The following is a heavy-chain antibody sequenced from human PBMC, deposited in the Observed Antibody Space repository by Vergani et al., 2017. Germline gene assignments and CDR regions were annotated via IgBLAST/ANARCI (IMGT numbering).Heavy chain of an antibody. CDR3: ARVITYYYDSSGYDVPYYYYGMDV. V-gene: IGHV4-34*01. CDR1: VGSFSGYY. CDR2: INHCGST. J-gene: IGHJ6*02. Sequence: QVQLQQWGAGLLKPSETLSLTCAVYVGSFSGYYWRWIRQPPGKGLEWIGEINHCGSTNYNPTLKSRVTISVDTSKNQFSLKLSSVTAADTAVYYCARVITYYYDSSGYDVPYYYYGMDVWGQGTTVTVSS. D-gene: IGHD3-22*01.